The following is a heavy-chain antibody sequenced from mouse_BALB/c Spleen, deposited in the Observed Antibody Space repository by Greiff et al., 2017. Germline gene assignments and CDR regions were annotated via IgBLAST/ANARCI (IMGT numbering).Heavy chain of an antibody. CDR3: ARDGSSYYAMDY. CDR2: ISTYYGDA. D-gene: IGHD1-1*01. J-gene: IGHJ4*01. CDR1: GYTFTDYA. V-gene: IGHV1S137*01. Sequence: VKLQESGAELVRPGVSVKISCKGSGYTFTDYAMHWVKQSHAKSLEWIGVISTYYGDASYNQKFKGKATMTVDKSSSTAYMELARLTSEDSAIYYCARDGSSYYAMDYWGQGTSVTVSS.